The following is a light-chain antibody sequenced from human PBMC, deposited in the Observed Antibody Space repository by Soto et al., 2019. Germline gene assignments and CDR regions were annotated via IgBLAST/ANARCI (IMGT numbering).Light chain of an antibody. CDR1: QSVSAS. Sequence: EIVMTQSPATLSVSPGERATLSCRASQSVSASLAWYQQKPGQAPRLLIYGVSTRAPGLPASFSGSGSGTEFTLTISSLQSEDFAVYYCQHYNNWPPWTFGQGTKVDIK. J-gene: IGKJ1*01. CDR2: GVS. CDR3: QHYNNWPPWT. V-gene: IGKV3-15*01.